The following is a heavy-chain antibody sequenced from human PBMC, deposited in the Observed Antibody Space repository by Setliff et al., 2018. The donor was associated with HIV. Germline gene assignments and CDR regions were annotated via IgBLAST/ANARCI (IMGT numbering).Heavy chain of an antibody. V-gene: IGHV4-61*02. Sequence: SETLSLTCTVSGGSISSSSYYWTWIRQPAGKGLEWIGRIYTTGSTNYNPSLKSRATISVDTSKNQFSLKLSSVTAADTAVYYCARQDQYDDSGYYVGFYGMDVWGQGTTVTVP. J-gene: IGHJ6*02. CDR1: GGSISSSSYY. D-gene: IGHD3-22*01. CDR3: ARQDQYDDSGYYVGFYGMDV. CDR2: IYTTGST.